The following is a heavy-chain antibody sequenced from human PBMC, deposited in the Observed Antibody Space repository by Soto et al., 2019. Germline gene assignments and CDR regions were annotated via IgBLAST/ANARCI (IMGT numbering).Heavy chain of an antibody. CDR3: ARGTYDFWSGYSPPDWFDP. Sequence: SETLSLTCTVSGGSISSYYWCWIRQPPGKGLEWIGYIYYSGSTNYNPSLKSRVTISVDTSKNQFSLKLSSVTAADTAVYYCARGTYDFWSGYSPPDWFDPWGQGTLVTVSS. V-gene: IGHV4-59*01. CDR1: GGSISSYY. D-gene: IGHD3-3*01. CDR2: IYYSGST. J-gene: IGHJ5*02.